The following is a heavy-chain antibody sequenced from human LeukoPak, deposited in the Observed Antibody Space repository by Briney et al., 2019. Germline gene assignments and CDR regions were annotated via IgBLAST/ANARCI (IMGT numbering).Heavy chain of an antibody. V-gene: IGHV4-39*01. J-gene: IGHJ4*02. D-gene: IGHD6-19*01. CDR3: ARPHSSGWYPFDY. Sequence: PSETLSLNCTVSGGSISSSSYYWAWIRQPPGRGLEWIGSVYYSGRTYYNPSLKSRVTISVDTSKNQFSLKMSSVTAADTAVYYCARPHSSGWYPFDYWGQGTLVTVSS. CDR1: GGSISSSSYY. CDR2: VYYSGRT.